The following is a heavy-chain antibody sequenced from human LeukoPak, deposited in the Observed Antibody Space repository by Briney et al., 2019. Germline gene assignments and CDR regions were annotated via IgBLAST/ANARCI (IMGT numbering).Heavy chain of an antibody. CDR2: ISWNSGGI. Sequence: PGGSLRLSCAASGFTFDDYAMHWVRQAPGKGLEWVSGISWNSGGIGYADSVKGRFTISRDNAKNSLYLQMNSLRAEDTAVYYCAKRFSGIVGATGSLFDPWGQGTLVTVSS. CDR3: AKRFSGIVGATGSLFDP. D-gene: IGHD1-26*01. V-gene: IGHV3-9*01. CDR1: GFTFDDYA. J-gene: IGHJ5*02.